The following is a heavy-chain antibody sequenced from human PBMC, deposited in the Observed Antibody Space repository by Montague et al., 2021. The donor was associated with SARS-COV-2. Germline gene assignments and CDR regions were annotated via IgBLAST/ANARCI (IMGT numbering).Heavy chain of an antibody. V-gene: IGHV3-30*04. J-gene: IGHJ5*02. D-gene: IGHD6-6*01. CDR1: GFTFSRHT. Sequence: SLRLSCAASGFTFSRHTMHWVRQAPGKGLEWVALISFDGTKKYNVDCVKGRFTISRDNSNNAVYMQMNSLTTEDTAVYYCARESESTSSPRIDPWGQGTLVTVSS. CDR3: ARESESTSSPRIDP. CDR2: ISFDGTKK.